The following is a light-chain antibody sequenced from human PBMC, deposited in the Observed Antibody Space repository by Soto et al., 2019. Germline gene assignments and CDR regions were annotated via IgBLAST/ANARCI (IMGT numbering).Light chain of an antibody. J-gene: IGKJ1*01. CDR2: GAS. CDR3: QHYNSYSEA. CDR1: QSVSSY. Sequence: EIVLTQSPGTLSLSRGERATLSCRASQSVSSYLAWYQQKPGQAPRLLIYGASTRATGIPARFSGSGSGTEFTLTISSLQSEDFAIYYCQHYNSYSEAFGQGPKVDIK. V-gene: IGKV3-15*01.